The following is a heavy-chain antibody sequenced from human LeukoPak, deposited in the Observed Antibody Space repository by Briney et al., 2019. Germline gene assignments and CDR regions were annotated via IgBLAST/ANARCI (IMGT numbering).Heavy chain of an antibody. D-gene: IGHD2-8*01. CDR2: IYSGGST. CDR3: ARATPAGVYYLDY. Sequence: GRSLRLSCAASGFTFSSYAMHWVRQAPGKGLEWVSVIYSGGSTYYADSVKGRFTISRDNSKNTLYLQMNSLRAEDTAVYYCARATPAGVYYLDYWGQGTLVTVSS. V-gene: IGHV3-53*01. J-gene: IGHJ4*02. CDR1: GFTFSSYA.